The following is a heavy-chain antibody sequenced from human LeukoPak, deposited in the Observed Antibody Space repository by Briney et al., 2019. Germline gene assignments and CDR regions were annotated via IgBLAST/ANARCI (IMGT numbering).Heavy chain of an antibody. V-gene: IGHV4-39*01. Sequence: SETLSLTCTVSGGSISSSSYYWGWIRQPPGKGLEWIGSIYYSGSTYYNPSLKSRVTISVDTSKNQFSLKLSSVTAADTAVYYCSTRQLELRPFDYWGQGTLVTVSS. CDR2: IYYSGST. J-gene: IGHJ4*02. CDR3: STRQLELRPFDY. CDR1: GGSISSSSYY. D-gene: IGHD1-26*01.